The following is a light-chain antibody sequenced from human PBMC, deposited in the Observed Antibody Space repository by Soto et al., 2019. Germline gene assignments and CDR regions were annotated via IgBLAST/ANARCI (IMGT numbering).Light chain of an antibody. V-gene: IGKV1-39*01. CDR3: QQSYSTPYT. CDR1: QSISTY. CDR2: PAS. Sequence: DIQMTQSPSSRSASIGDRVTITRRASQSISTYLNWYQQKAGRAPNLLSSPASRLQSGVPSRFSGSGSGAEFTLTISGVQPEYFATYDCQQSYSTPYTFGQGTMLEI. J-gene: IGKJ2*01.